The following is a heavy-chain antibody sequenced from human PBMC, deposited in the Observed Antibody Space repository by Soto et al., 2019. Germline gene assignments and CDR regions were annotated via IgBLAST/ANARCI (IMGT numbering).Heavy chain of an antibody. CDR3: ARARITIFGVVTEYNWFDP. V-gene: IGHV1-69*13. J-gene: IGHJ5*02. CDR1: GGTFSSYA. Sequence: SVKVSCKASGGTFSSYAISWVRQAPGQGLEWMGGIIPIFGTANYAQKFQGRVTITADESTSTAYMELSSLRSEDTAVYYCARARITIFGVVTEYNWFDPWGQGTLVTVSS. CDR2: IIPIFGTA. D-gene: IGHD3-3*01.